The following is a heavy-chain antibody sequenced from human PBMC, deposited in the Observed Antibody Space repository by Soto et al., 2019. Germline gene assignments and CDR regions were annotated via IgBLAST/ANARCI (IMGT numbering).Heavy chain of an antibody. J-gene: IGHJ6*03. CDR2: ISSSSSYI. CDR3: ARDALGYCSSTSCYVNAYYYYMDV. V-gene: IGHV3-21*01. D-gene: IGHD2-2*01. CDR1: GFTFSSYS. Sequence: PGGSLRLSCAASGFTFSSYSMNWVRQAPGKGLEWVSSISSSSSYIYYADSVKGRFTISRDNAKNSLYLQMNSLRAEDTAVYYCARDALGYCSSTSCYVNAYYYYMDVWGKGTTVTVSS.